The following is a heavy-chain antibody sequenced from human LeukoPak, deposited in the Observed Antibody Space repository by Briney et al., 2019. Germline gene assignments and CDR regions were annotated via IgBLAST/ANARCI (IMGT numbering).Heavy chain of an antibody. CDR3: ARWFGRGELWLGAYYYYGMDV. CDR2: IYPGESDT. D-gene: IGHD3-16*02. CDR1: GYGFTSYW. J-gene: IGHJ6*02. V-gene: IGHV5-51*01. Sequence: GEALQISCKGSGYGFTSYWIGWVRPMPGKGLGWMGIIYPGESDTRYSPSFQGQVTISADKSIRTAYLQWSSLKASDTAMYYCARWFGRGELWLGAYYYYGMDVWGQGTTVTVSS.